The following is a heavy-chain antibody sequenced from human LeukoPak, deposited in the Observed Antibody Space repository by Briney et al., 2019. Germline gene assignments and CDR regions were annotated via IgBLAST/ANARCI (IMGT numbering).Heavy chain of an antibody. CDR3: ARADYEWFDP. CDR2: MSAYNGNT. D-gene: IGHD4-17*01. Sequence: ASVTVSFTASGYTFTSYGISWVRQAPGQGLEWMGCMSAYNGNTNYAQNLQGRVTMTTDTSTNTAYMVRRSLRSDDTAVYYCARADYEWFDPWGQGTLVTVSS. V-gene: IGHV1-18*01. CDR1: GYTFTSYG. J-gene: IGHJ5*02.